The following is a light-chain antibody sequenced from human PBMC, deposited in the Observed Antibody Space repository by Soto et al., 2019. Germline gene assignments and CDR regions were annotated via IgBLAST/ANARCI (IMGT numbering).Light chain of an antibody. CDR1: QSVNNNY. Sequence: EIVLTQSPGTLSLSPGERATLSCRASQSVNNNYLAWYQQKPGQAPRLYIYGASTRATGIPVRCSGSGSGTDFTLTISRLEPEDFAVYYCQQYGSTPLTFGGGTKVESK. CDR3: QQYGSTPLT. V-gene: IGKV3-20*01. CDR2: GAS. J-gene: IGKJ4*01.